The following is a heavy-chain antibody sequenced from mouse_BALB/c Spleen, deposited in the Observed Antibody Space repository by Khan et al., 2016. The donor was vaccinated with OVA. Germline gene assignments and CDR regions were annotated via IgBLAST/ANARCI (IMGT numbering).Heavy chain of an antibody. CDR2: INSNGGST. V-gene: IGHV5-6-3*01. CDR1: GFTFSSYG. J-gene: IGHJ2*01. CDR3: ARMARTIN. Sequence: EVKLMESGGGLVQPGGSLKLSCAASGFTFSSYGMSWVRQTPDKRLELVATINSNGGSTYYPDSVKGRFPISRDNAKNTLYLQMSGLKSEYTAMYYCARMARTINWGQGTTLTVSS.